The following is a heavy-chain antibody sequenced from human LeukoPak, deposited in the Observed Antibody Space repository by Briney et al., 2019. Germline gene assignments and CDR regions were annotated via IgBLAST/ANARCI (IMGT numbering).Heavy chain of an antibody. CDR2: INSDGSSP. D-gene: IGHD4-17*01. Sequence: GGSLRLSCAASGFTFSSYWMHWVRQAPGKGLVWVSRINSDGSSPNYADSVKGRFTVSRDNAKNTLYLQMNSLRAEDTAIYYCTRGKTPAVTTPFDSWGQGTPVTVSS. CDR3: TRGKTPAVTTPFDS. CDR1: GFTFSSYW. V-gene: IGHV3-74*01. J-gene: IGHJ4*02.